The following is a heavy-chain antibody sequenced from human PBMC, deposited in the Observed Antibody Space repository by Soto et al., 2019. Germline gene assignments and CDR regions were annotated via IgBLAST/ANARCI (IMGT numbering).Heavy chain of an antibody. CDR2: IVVGSGNT. V-gene: IGHV1-58*01. Sequence: ASVKVSCKASGFTFTSSAVQWVRQARGQRLEWIGWIVVGSGNTNYAKKFQERVTITRNMSTSTAYMELSSLRSEDTAVYYCAAGPSGYDILTGYTYYYYYGMDVWGQGTTVTVSS. D-gene: IGHD3-9*01. CDR3: AAGPSGYDILTGYTYYYYYGMDV. J-gene: IGHJ6*02. CDR1: GFTFTSSA.